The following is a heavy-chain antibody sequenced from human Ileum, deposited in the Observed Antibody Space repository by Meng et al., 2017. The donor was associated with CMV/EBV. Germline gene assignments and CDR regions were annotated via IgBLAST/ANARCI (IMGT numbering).Heavy chain of an antibody. CDR3: AKIQGYDNAWFNP. V-gene: IGHV3-23*01. D-gene: IGHD2-2*01. CDR2: IGGTGGRTYS. Sequence: GGSLRLSCAASAFTFSTYGMTWVRQAPGKGLEWVSAIGGTGGRTYSYYADSVKGRFTISRDNSKNTLYLQMNSLRAEDTAVYYCAKIQGYDNAWFNPWGQGTLVTVSS. J-gene: IGHJ5*02. CDR1: AFTFSTYG.